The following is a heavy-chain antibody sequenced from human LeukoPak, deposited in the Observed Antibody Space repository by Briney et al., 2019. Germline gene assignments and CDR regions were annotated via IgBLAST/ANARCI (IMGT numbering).Heavy chain of an antibody. Sequence: SETLSLTCTVSGGSISSSSYYWSWIRQPPGKGLEWIGYIYYSGSTIYNPSLNSRVTISVDTSKSQFSLKLSSVTPADTAVYYCARDLCSGGSCYPGWLDPWGQGTLVTVSS. CDR2: IYYSGST. CDR3: ARDLCSGGSCYPGWLDP. J-gene: IGHJ5*02. D-gene: IGHD2-15*01. CDR1: GGSISSSSYY. V-gene: IGHV4-61*01.